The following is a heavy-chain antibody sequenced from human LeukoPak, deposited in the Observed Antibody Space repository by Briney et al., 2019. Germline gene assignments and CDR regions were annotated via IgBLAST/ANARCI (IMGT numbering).Heavy chain of an antibody. Sequence: ASVKVSCKASGYSFTDYYIHWVRQAPGHGLEWMGWISSNNGVTKYAQKFQDRVTLTRDMSISTVYMGLNSLTSDDTAVYYCARHRGHTGYFDYWGQGTLVSVSS. D-gene: IGHD3-10*01. CDR3: ARHRGHTGYFDY. J-gene: IGHJ4*02. CDR1: GYSFTDYY. CDR2: ISSNNGVT. V-gene: IGHV1-2*02.